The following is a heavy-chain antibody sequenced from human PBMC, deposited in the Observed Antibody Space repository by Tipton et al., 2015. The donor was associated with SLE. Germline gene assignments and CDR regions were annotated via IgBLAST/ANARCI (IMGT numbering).Heavy chain of an antibody. CDR3: ARGVVGAMDGYYYGMDV. Sequence: TLSLTCTVSGGSISSYYWSWIRQPPGKGLEWIGYIYYSGSTNYNPSLKSRVTISVDTSMNQFSLKLSSVTAADTAVYYCARGVVGAMDGYYYGMDVWGRGTLVTVSS. J-gene: IGHJ6*02. CDR1: GGSISSYY. V-gene: IGHV4-59*12. CDR2: IYYSGST. D-gene: IGHD1-26*01.